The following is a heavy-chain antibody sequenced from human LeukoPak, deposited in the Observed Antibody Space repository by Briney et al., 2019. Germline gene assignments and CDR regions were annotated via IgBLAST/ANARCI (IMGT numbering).Heavy chain of an antibody. CDR2: IYHSGST. CDR1: GYSISSGYY. D-gene: IGHD1-1*01. J-gene: IGHJ6*03. Sequence: PSETLSLTCTVSGYSISSGYYWGWIRQPPGKGLEWIGSIYHSGSTYYNPSLKSRVTISVDTSKNQFSLKLSSVTAADTAVYYCARPTVPPLTYYYMDVWGKGTTVTVSS. CDR3: ARPTVPPLTYYYMDV. V-gene: IGHV4-38-2*02.